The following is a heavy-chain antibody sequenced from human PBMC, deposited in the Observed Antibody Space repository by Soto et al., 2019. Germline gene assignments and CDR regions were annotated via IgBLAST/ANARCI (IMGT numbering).Heavy chain of an antibody. J-gene: IGHJ3*02. Sequence: SETLSLTCTVSGGSISSYYWSWIRQPPGKGLEWIGYIYYSGSTNYNPSLKSRVTISVDTSKNQFSLKLSSVTAADTAVYYCARYDYVWGSYLSSDAFDIWGQGTMVTV. V-gene: IGHV4-59*08. CDR2: IYYSGST. CDR1: GGSISSYY. CDR3: ARYDYVWGSYLSSDAFDI. D-gene: IGHD3-16*02.